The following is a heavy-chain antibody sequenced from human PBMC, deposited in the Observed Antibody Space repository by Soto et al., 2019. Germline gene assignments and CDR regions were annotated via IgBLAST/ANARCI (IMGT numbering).Heavy chain of an antibody. Sequence: EVQLLESGGGLVQPGGSLRLSCAASEFTFSNYAMTWVRQPPGKGLEWVSTISDSGSKTYYADSVKGRFTISRDNSENALYLQMHSLRAEDTAVSYCAKAHNYGSGSYYSHFDCWGQGTLVTVSS. J-gene: IGHJ4*02. V-gene: IGHV3-23*01. CDR2: ISDSGSKT. D-gene: IGHD3-10*01. CDR1: EFTFSNYA. CDR3: AKAHNYGSGSYYSHFDC.